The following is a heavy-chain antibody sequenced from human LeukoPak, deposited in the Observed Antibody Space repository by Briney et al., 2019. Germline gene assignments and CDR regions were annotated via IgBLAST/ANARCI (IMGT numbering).Heavy chain of an antibody. J-gene: IGHJ3*02. CDR1: GFTFSSYG. CDR2: ISYDGSNK. V-gene: IGHV3-30*18. CDR3: AKVDDCGDYVGAFDI. Sequence: GGSLRLSCAASGFTFSSYGMHWVRQAPGKGLEWVAVISYDGSNKYYADSVKGRFTISRDNSKNTLYLQMNSLRAEDTAVYYCAKVDDCGDYVGAFDIWGQGTMVTVSS. D-gene: IGHD4-17*01.